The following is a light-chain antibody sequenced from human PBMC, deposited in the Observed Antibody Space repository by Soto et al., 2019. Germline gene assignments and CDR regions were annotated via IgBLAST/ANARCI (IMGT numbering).Light chain of an antibody. V-gene: IGLV2-8*01. CDR1: SSDVGGYNY. CDR2: EVS. Sequence: QSALTQPPSASGSPGQSVTISCTGTSSDVGGYNYVSWYQQHPGKAPKLMIYEVSKRPSGVPDRFSGSKSGNTASLTVSGLQAEDEADYYCSSYVGTNSEVFGTGTKVTVL. J-gene: IGLJ1*01. CDR3: SSYVGTNSEV.